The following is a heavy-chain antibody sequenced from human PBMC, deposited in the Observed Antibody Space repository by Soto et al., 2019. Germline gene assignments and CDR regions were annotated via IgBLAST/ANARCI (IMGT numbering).Heavy chain of an antibody. CDR1: GYTFSNYY. Sequence: ASVKVSCKASGYTFSNYYMHWVRQAPGQGLEWMGIINPSGGSTIYAQMFQGRVTMTRDTSTSTVYMQLSSLRSGDTAVYYCARSKTRADYWGQGTLVTVSS. V-gene: IGHV1-46*01. CDR3: ARSKTRADY. CDR2: INPSGGST. J-gene: IGHJ4*02.